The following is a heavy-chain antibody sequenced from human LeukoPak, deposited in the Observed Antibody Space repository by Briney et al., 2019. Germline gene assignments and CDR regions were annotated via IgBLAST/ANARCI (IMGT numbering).Heavy chain of an antibody. V-gene: IGHV4-39*01. Sequence: SETLSLTCSVSGGSISSSSYYWGWIRQPPGTGLQWIGSIHYSGTTYYNPSLKSRVTISVDTSKNQFSLKLSSVTAADTAVYYCARVCGGSCYREWGQGTLVTVSS. CDR2: IHYSGTT. CDR3: ARVCGGSCYRE. CDR1: GGSISSSSYY. J-gene: IGHJ4*02. D-gene: IGHD2-15*01.